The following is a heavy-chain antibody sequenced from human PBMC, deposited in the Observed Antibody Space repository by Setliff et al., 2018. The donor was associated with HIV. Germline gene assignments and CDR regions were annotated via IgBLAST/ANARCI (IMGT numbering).Heavy chain of an antibody. CDR2: IYHYGGP. V-gene: IGHV4-59*01. Sequence: SETLSLTCTVSGGSISSYFWTWIRQSPEKGLEWIGYIYHYGGPNYNPSLQSRVTLSVDTSKNQFSLTLTSVTAADTAVYYCARGGRSDGYHIASWGQGILVTVTS. D-gene: IGHD2-15*01. J-gene: IGHJ4*02. CDR1: GGSISSYF. CDR3: ARGGRSDGYHIAS.